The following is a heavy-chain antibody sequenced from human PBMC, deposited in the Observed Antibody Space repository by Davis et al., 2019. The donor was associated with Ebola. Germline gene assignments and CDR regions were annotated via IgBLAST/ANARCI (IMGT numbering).Heavy chain of an antibody. J-gene: IGHJ4*02. CDR2: ISYDGSNK. CDR3: ARRYDFWSGYYTGMDY. V-gene: IGHV3-30-3*01. D-gene: IGHD3-3*01. CDR1: GFTFSSYA. Sequence: GESLKISCAASGFTFSSYAMHWVRQAPGKGLEWVAAISYDGSNKYYADSVKGRFTISRDNSKNTLYLQMNSLRAEDTAVYYCARRYDFWSGYYTGMDYWGQGTLVTVSS.